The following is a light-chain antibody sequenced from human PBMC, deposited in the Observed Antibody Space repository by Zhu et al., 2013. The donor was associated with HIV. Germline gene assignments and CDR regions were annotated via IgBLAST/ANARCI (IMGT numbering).Light chain of an antibody. J-gene: IGKJ2*04. Sequence: IVMTQSPDSLAVSLGDRATINCKSSQSLLYSSNNKDYLAWYRQKPGQPPQLLIYWASTRESGVPDRFSGSGSGTDFTLNISSLQAEDVAVYYCQQYYSNPRSFGQGTKVEIK. CDR1: QSLLYSSNNKDY. CDR3: QQYYSNPRS. V-gene: IGKV4-1*01. CDR2: WAS.